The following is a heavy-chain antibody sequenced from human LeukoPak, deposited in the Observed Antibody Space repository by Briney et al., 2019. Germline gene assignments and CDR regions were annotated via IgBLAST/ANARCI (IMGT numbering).Heavy chain of an antibody. CDR1: GGSISSYY. D-gene: IGHD7-27*01. CDR3: ARGGTGDLGY. J-gene: IGHJ4*02. CDR2: IYYSGST. V-gene: IGHV4-59*01. Sequence: TASETLSPTCTVSGGSISSYYWSWIRQPPGKGLEWIGYIYYSGSTNYNPSLKSRVTISVDTSKNQFSLKLSSVTAADTAVYYCARGGTGDLGYWGQGTLVTVSS.